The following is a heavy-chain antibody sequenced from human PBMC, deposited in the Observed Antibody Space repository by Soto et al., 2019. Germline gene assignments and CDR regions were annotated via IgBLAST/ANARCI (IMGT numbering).Heavy chain of an antibody. V-gene: IGHV4-31*11. CDR1: GGSIDSGGYY. CDR2: IYYSGNT. CDR3: AREASLTMVRGVIGP. J-gene: IGHJ5*02. D-gene: IGHD3-10*01. Sequence: SETLSLTCAVSGGSIDSGGYYWSWIRQPPGKGLEWIGYIYYSGNTYYNPSLKSRVTISVDTSKNQFSLKLSSVTAADTAVYYCAREASLTMVRGVIGPWGQGTLVTVSS.